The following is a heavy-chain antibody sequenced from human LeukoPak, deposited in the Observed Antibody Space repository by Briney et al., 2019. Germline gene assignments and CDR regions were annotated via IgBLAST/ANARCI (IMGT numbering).Heavy chain of an antibody. CDR2: IYYSGST. J-gene: IGHJ5*02. V-gene: IGHV4-39*01. CDR1: GGSISSSSYY. D-gene: IGHD4-11*01. Sequence: SETLSLTCTVSGGSISSSSYYWGWIRQPPGKGLEWIGSIYYSGSTYYNPSLKSRVTTSVDTSKNQFSLKLSSVTAADTAVYYCARRRDYSNWFDPWGQGTLVTVSS. CDR3: ARRRDYSNWFDP.